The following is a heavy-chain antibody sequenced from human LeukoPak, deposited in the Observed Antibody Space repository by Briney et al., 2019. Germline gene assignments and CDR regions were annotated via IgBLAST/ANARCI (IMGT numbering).Heavy chain of an antibody. CDR3: ARDYGGSSPFDY. Sequence: GGSLRLSCAASGFTFSSYEMHWVRQAPGKGLEWVSHISSSGSTIYYADSVKGRFTISRDNAKNSLYLQMNSLRAEDTAVYYCARDYGGSSPFDYWGQGTLVTVSS. V-gene: IGHV3-48*03. CDR1: GFTFSSYE. D-gene: IGHD4-23*01. J-gene: IGHJ4*02. CDR2: ISSSGSTI.